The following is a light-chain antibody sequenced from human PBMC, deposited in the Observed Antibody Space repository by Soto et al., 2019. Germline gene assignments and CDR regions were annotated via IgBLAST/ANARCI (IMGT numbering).Light chain of an antibody. V-gene: IGKV1-17*01. CDR3: LQHNTYIGTWT. CDR1: QGIRND. J-gene: IGKJ1*01. CDR2: DAS. Sequence: DIQMTQSPSSLSASVGDRVTITCRASQGIRNDLVWYQRKPGKAPKRLIYDASSLQSGVPSRFSGSGSGTEFTLTISSLQPEDFATYFCLQHNTYIGTWTFGQGTKVDIK.